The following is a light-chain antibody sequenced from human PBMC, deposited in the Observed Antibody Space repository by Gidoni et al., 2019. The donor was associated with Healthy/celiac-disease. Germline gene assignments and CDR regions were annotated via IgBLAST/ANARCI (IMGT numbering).Light chain of an antibody. CDR1: QSVLYSSNNKNY. Sequence: DIVMTQFPRSPAVSLGERATINCKSSQSVLYSSNNKNYLAWYQQKPGQPPKLLIYWASTRESGVPDRFSGSGSGTDFTLTISSLQAEDVAVYYCQQYYSTPQTFGQGTKVEIK. CDR2: WAS. J-gene: IGKJ1*01. CDR3: QQYYSTPQT. V-gene: IGKV4-1*01.